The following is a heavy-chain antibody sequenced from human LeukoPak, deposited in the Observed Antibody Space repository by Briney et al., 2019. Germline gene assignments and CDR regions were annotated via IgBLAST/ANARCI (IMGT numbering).Heavy chain of an antibody. CDR2: ISGSCGRT. Sequence: GRCLRLSSAPSGLTFSIYAISWVRHPHRKGIEWVSAISGSCGRTNYADYVKGRFTISRDNSKNTLYLEMNSLRAEDTAVYYCAKAHSGYDADAFDIWGQGRMVTVSS. CDR3: AKAHSGYDADAFDI. CDR1: GLTFSIYA. V-gene: IGHV3-23*01. D-gene: IGHD5-12*01. J-gene: IGHJ3*02.